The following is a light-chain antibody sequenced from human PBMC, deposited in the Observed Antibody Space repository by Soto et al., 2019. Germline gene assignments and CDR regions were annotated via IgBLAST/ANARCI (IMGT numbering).Light chain of an antibody. J-gene: IGKJ5*01. CDR2: GAS. V-gene: IGKV3-15*01. CDR1: QSVGRN. CDR3: QQYNNWPRT. Sequence: ETGVTQTPSTLSVSPGDRAALSCRASQSVGRNLAWYQQKPGQAPRLLIYGASTRATGIPARFSGSGSGTEFTLTISSLQSEDFAVYYCQQYNNWPRTFGQGTRLEIK.